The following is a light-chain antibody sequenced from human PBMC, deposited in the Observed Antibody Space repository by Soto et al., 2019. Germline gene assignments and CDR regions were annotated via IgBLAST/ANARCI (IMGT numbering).Light chain of an antibody. V-gene: IGKV1-39*01. J-gene: IGKJ2*03. CDR3: RQTYSTLDS. CDR2: TAS. Sequence: DIQVTQSPSSLSASVGDRVTITCRASQSIRTYLNWYQQRPGKPPKLLMHTASTLQTGVPSRFSGGGSGTDFTLTISSLQPEDFATYYCRQTYSTLDSFGQGTKLEIK. CDR1: QSIRTY.